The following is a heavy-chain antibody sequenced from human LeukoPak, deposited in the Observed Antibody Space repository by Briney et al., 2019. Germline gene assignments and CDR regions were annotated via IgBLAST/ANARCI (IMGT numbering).Heavy chain of an antibody. D-gene: IGHD2-8*01. CDR2: VYYPGST. Sequence: PSETLSLTCTVSGGSISSSSYYWGWIRQPPGKGLEWIGSVYYPGSTYYNPSLKSRVTISIDTSKNQFSLNLNSVTAADTAVYYCRANFYWGQGTLVTVSS. V-gene: IGHV4-39*01. J-gene: IGHJ4*02. CDR3: RANFY. CDR1: GGSISSSSYY.